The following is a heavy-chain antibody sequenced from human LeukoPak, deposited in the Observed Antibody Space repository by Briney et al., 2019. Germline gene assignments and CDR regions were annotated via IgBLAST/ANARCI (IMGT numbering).Heavy chain of an antibody. CDR1: GGSVSGYY. V-gene: IGHV4-59*02. J-gene: IGHJ4*02. CDR3: ARDGGYGDYILSYFDY. D-gene: IGHD4-17*01. CDR2: VYYSGST. Sequence: SETLSLTCVVSGGSVSGYYWGWIRQPPGRGLESIGYVYYSGSTNYNPSFKSRITISVDTSRNQFSLQLSSVTAADTAVYYCARDGGYGDYILSYFDYWGQGTLVTVSS.